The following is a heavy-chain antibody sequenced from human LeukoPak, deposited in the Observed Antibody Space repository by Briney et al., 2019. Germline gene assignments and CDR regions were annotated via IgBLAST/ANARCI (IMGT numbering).Heavy chain of an antibody. CDR2: ISPDGSDT. J-gene: IGHJ6*02. D-gene: IGHD2-8*02. CDR3: TRVQAGRSGHMDV. Sequence: GGSLRLSCAASGFSLSGYWMHWVRQAPGKGLGWVSRISPDGSDTTYADSVEGRFTISRDNSKNTLYLQMNSLRDEDAAVYQCTRVQAGRSGHMDVWGRGTTVTVSS. CDR1: GFSLSGYW. V-gene: IGHV3-74*01.